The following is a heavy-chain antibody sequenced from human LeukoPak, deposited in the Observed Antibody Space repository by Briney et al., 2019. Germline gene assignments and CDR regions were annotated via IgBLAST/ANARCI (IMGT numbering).Heavy chain of an antibody. CDR2: ISSSSSYI. CDR1: GFTFSSYS. J-gene: IGHJ4*02. Sequence: PGGSLRLSCAASGFTFSSYSMNWVRQAPGKGLEWVSSISSSSSYIYYADSVRGRFTISRDNAKNSLYLQMNSLRAEDTAVYYCARDSLYDSSADFDYWGQGTLVTVSS. D-gene: IGHD3-22*01. V-gene: IGHV3-21*01. CDR3: ARDSLYDSSADFDY.